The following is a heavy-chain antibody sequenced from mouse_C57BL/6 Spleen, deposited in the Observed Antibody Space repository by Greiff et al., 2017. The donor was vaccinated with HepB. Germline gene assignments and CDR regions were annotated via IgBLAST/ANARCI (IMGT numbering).Heavy chain of an antibody. V-gene: IGHV14-3*01. J-gene: IGHJ3*01. CDR1: GFNIKNTY. CDR2: IDPANGNT. Sequence: DVKLVESVAELVRPGASVKLSCTASGFNIKNTYMHWVKQRPEQGLEWIGRIDPANGNTKYAPKFQGKATITADTSSNTAYLQLSSLTSEDTAIYYCARPHYGSSFWFAYWGQGTLVTVSA. D-gene: IGHD1-1*01. CDR3: ARPHYGSSFWFAY.